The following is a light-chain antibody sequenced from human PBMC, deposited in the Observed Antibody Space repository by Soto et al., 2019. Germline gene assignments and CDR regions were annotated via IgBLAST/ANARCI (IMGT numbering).Light chain of an antibody. CDR2: GNS. Sequence: QSVLTQPPSVSGAPGQRVTISCTGSSSNIGAVYDVHWCQQYPGTAPKLLIYGNSNRPSGVPDRFSGSKSGTSASLAISGLQAEDEADYYCQSYDSSLSGYVFGTGTKVTVL. CDR1: SSNIGAVYD. V-gene: IGLV1-40*01. J-gene: IGLJ1*01. CDR3: QSYDSSLSGYV.